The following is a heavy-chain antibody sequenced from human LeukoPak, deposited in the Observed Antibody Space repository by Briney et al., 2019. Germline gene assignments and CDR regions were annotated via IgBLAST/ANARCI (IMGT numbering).Heavy chain of an antibody. D-gene: IGHD3-10*01. CDR3: ARRRGAEYFQH. V-gene: IGHV1-2*02. CDR2: ISPNSGGT. CDR1: GYTFTGYY. J-gene: IGHJ1*01. Sequence: GASVKVYCKASGYTFTGYYMHWVRQAPGQGLEWMGWISPNSGGTNYAQKFQGRVTMTRDTSISTAYMELSRLRSDDTAVYYCARRRGAEYFQHWGQGTLVTVSS.